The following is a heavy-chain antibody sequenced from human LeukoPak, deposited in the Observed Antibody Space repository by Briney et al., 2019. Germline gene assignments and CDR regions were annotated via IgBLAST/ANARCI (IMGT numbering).Heavy chain of an antibody. V-gene: IGHV4-59*08. D-gene: IGHD2-15*01. J-gene: IGHJ3*02. Sequence: SETLSLTCTVSGGSISSYYWSWIRQPPGEGLEWIGYIYYSGSTNYNPSLKSRVTISVDTSKNQFSLKLSSVTAADTAVYYCARSPTLVGGAFDIWGQGTMVTVSS. CDR2: IYYSGST. CDR1: GGSISSYY. CDR3: ARSPTLVGGAFDI.